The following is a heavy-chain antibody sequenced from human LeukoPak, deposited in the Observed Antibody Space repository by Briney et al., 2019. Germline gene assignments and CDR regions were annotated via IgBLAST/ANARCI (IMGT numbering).Heavy chain of an antibody. Sequence: GGSLRLSCAASGFTVSSNYMSWVRQGPGKGLEWVSVIYSGGNTYYADSVKGRFTISRDNSKNTLYLQMNSLRAEDTAVYYCARDRVGATTNFDYWGQGTLVTVSS. D-gene: IGHD1-26*01. V-gene: IGHV3-53*01. CDR1: GFTVSSNY. CDR2: IYSGGNT. CDR3: ARDRVGATTNFDY. J-gene: IGHJ4*02.